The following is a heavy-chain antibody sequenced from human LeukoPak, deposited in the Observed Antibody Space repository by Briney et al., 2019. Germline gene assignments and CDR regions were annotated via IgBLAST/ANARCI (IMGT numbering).Heavy chain of an antibody. Sequence: GASVKVSCKASGYTFTSYGISWVRQAPGQGLEWMGWISGYNGNTNYAQKLQGRVTMTTDTSTSTAYMELRSLRSDDTAVYYCARPANYYYGSGSNPAGWFDPWGQGTLVTVSS. CDR3: ARPANYYYGSGSNPAGWFDP. D-gene: IGHD3-10*01. J-gene: IGHJ5*02. CDR1: GYTFTSYG. V-gene: IGHV1-18*01. CDR2: ISGYNGNT.